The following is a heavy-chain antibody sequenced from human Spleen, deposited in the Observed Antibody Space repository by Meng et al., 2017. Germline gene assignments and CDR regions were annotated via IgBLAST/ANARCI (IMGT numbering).Heavy chain of an antibody. Sequence: QVQLQESGPGLVKPSGTLSLTYTVSAGSISSSNYYWAWIRQPPGMGLEWIGSIYHGGTTYYNPSLESRVTISVDTSKNQFSLKLTSVTAADTAMYYCARRGLVVAASWGQGTLVTVSS. CDR3: ARRGLVVAAS. CDR1: AGSISSSNYY. CDR2: IYHGGTT. J-gene: IGHJ5*02. D-gene: IGHD2-15*01. V-gene: IGHV4-39*01.